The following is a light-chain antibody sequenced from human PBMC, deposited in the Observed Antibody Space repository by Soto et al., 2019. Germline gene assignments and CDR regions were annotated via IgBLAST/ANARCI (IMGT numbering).Light chain of an antibody. Sequence: QSVLTQPASVSGSPGQSITISCTGTSSDVGGYNYVSWYQHHPGKAPKLLIYDVSNRPSGVSNRFSGSKSDNTASLPISGLPPEDEAEYYCSSYTTSNTRQIVFGTGTKVTVL. CDR3: SSYTTSNTRQIV. J-gene: IGLJ1*01. CDR2: DVS. V-gene: IGLV2-14*03. CDR1: SSDVGGYNY.